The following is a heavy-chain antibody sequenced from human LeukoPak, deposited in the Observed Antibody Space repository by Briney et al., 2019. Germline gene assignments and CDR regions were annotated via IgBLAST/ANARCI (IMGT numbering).Heavy chain of an antibody. CDR1: GYTFINYT. CDR3: ARSARSEAADY. J-gene: IGHJ4*02. CDR2: INAGNRNT. V-gene: IGHV1-3*01. Sequence: GASVKVSCKASGYTFINYTMHWVRQAPGQRLEWMGWINAGNRNTKYSQKFQGRVTITRDTSATIACMELSSLRSEDTAVYYCARSARSEAADYWGQGTLVTVSS.